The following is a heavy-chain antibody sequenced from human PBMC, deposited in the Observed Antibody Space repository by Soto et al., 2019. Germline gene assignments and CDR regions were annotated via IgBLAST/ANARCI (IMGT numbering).Heavy chain of an antibody. CDR1: VGSISSPNFY. J-gene: IGHJ4*02. Sequence: PSETLSLTCTVSVGSISSPNFYWSWIRQHPGKGLEWIGHIYYNGTTYYNPTLKSRVTISVDTSKNQFSLKLNSVTAADTAVYYCARLPQNCSGGTCGVYWGQGTLVTVSS. V-gene: IGHV4-39*01. CDR2: IYYNGTT. CDR3: ARLPQNCSGGTCGVY. D-gene: IGHD2-15*01.